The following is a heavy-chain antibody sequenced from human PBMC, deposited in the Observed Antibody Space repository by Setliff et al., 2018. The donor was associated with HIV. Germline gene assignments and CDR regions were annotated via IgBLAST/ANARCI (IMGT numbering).Heavy chain of an antibody. Sequence: SETLSLTCTVSGGSISRYYWSWIRQPPGKGLEWIGYIYYSGSTNYNPSLKSRVTISVDTSKNQFSLKLTSVTAADTAVYYCARPQYPGYYFDYWGQGTLVTVSS. D-gene: IGHD2-2*01. CDR2: IYYSGST. V-gene: IGHV4-59*01. CDR1: GGSISRYY. J-gene: IGHJ4*02. CDR3: ARPQYPGYYFDY.